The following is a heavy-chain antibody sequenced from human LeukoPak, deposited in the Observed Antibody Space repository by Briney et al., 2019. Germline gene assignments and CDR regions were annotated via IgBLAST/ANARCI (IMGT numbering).Heavy chain of an antibody. CDR1: GLTFSSCA. CDR3: AKDQESYDSWSGYYID. J-gene: IGHJ4*02. V-gene: IGHV3-23*01. Sequence: GGSLRLSCAASGLTFSSCAMSWVRQASGKGLEYVSAISGNGRNTYYADSVHGRFTISRDNSKNTLYLQMNSVRAEDTAIYYCAKDQESYDSWSGYYIDWGQGTVVTVSS. CDR2: ISGNGRNT. D-gene: IGHD3-3*01.